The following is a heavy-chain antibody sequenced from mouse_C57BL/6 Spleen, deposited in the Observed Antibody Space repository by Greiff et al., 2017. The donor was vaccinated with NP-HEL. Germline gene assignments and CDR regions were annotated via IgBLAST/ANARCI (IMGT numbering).Heavy chain of an antibody. D-gene: IGHD1-1*01. CDR3: ASITWGAMDY. V-gene: IGHV1-82*01. CDR1: GYAFSSSW. CDR2: IYPGDGDT. Sequence: QVQLQQSGPELVKPGASVKISCKASGYAFSSSWMNWVKQRPGKGLEWIGRIYPGDGDTNYNGKFKGKATLTADKSSSTAYMQLSSLTSEDSAVYFCASITWGAMDYWGQGTSVTVSS. J-gene: IGHJ4*01.